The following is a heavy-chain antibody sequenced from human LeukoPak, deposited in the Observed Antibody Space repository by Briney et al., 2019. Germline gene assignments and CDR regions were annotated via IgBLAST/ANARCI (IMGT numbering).Heavy chain of an antibody. D-gene: IGHD7-27*01. V-gene: IGHV3-72*01. CDR2: IRNKANSYTT. Sequence: GGSLRLSCAASGFTFSDHYMDRVRQAPGKGREWVGRIRNKANSYTTEYAASVKGRFIISRDDSKNSLYLQMNSLKTEDTAVYYCASSLGIGYWGQGTLVTVSS. CDR1: GFTFSDHY. J-gene: IGHJ4*02. CDR3: ASSLGIGY.